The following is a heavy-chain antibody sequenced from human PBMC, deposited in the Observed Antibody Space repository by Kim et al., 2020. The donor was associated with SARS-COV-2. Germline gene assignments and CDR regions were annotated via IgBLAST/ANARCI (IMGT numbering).Heavy chain of an antibody. V-gene: IGHV3-30-3*01. CDR3: ARDPWSRLRGLTYSYYGMDV. D-gene: IGHD3-10*01. Sequence: GGSLRLSCAASGFTFSSCAMHWVRQAPGKGLEWVAVISYDGSNKNYADSVKGRFTISRDNSKNTPYLQMNSLRAEDTALYNCARDPWSRLRGLTYSYYGMDVWGQGTTVTVSS. CDR2: ISYDGSNK. CDR1: GFTFSSCA. J-gene: IGHJ6*02.